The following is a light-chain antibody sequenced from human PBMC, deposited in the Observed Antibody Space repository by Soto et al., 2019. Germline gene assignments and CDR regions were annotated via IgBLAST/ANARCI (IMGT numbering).Light chain of an antibody. CDR3: QQYKSYWT. CDR1: QNINSW. CDR2: KAS. J-gene: IGKJ1*01. Sequence: DIQMTQSPSTLSASVGDRVTITFRASQNINSWLAWYQQKPGKAPNLLIYKASSLESGVPSRFSGSGSGTEFTLTISSLQPDDFATYYCQQYKSYWTFGQGTKVDIK. V-gene: IGKV1-5*03.